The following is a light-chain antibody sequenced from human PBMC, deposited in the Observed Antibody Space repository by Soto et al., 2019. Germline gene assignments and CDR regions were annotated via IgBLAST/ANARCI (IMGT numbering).Light chain of an antibody. CDR3: QQYNSYST. CDR2: GIS. Sequence: EIVLTQSPGTLSLSPGERATLSCRASHTISSSYLAWYQQKPGQAPRLLMYGISRRATGIPDRFSGSGSGTEFTLTISSLQPEDFASYYCQQYNSYSTFGQGTKVDIK. J-gene: IGKJ1*01. CDR1: HTISSSY. V-gene: IGKV3-20*01.